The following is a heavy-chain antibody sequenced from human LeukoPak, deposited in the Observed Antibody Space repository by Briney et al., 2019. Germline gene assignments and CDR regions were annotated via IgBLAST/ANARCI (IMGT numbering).Heavy chain of an antibody. Sequence: SETLSLTCTVPDGSISNSFWNWVRQPPGKGLEWIAYIHTSGSTNYNPAFKSRVTLSVDTSKSQFSLRLNSVTASDTAVYYCARADPNASGYFYRFNWFDPWGQGTLVTVSS. D-gene: IGHD3-10*01. CDR1: DGSISNSF. J-gene: IGHJ5*02. V-gene: IGHV4-4*09. CDR2: IHTSGST. CDR3: ARADPNASGYFYRFNWFDP.